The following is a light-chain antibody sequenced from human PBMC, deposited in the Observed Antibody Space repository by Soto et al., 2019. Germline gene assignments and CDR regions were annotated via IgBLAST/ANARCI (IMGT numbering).Light chain of an antibody. CDR3: SSYTSSSPVV. J-gene: IGLJ2*01. Sequence: QSALTQPASVSGSPGQSITISCTGTSSDVGGYNYVSWYQQHPGKAPKLMIYEVSNRPSGVSNRFSGSKSGNTASLTISGLPAEDEADYYCSSYTSSSPVVFGGGTKLTV. CDR1: SSDVGGYNY. CDR2: EVS. V-gene: IGLV2-14*01.